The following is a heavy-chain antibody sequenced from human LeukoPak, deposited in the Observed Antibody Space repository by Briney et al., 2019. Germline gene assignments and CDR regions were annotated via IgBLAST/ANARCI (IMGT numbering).Heavy chain of an antibody. D-gene: IGHD1-26*01. CDR3: ARAVGATEDYYYYYYMDV. CDR1: RFTFSSYE. J-gene: IGHJ6*03. V-gene: IGHV3-48*03. Sequence: GGSLRLSCAASRFTFSSYEMNWVRQAPGKGLEWVSYISSSGSTIYYADSVKGRFTISRDNAKNSLYLQMNSLRAEDTAVYYCARAVGATEDYYYYYYMDVWGKGTTVTVSS. CDR2: ISSSGSTI.